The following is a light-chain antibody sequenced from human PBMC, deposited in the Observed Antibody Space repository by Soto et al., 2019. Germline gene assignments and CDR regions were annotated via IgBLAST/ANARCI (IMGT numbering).Light chain of an antibody. Sequence: DTQMTQSPSTLSGSVGDRVTITCRASRSISNWVAWYQQKPGKAPKLLISDASDLERGVPSRFSGTGSGPEFTLTISSLQPDDFATYDCQQYDSYSWTFGQGTKVEMK. V-gene: IGKV1-5*01. CDR2: DAS. J-gene: IGKJ1*01. CDR1: RSISNW. CDR3: QQYDSYSWT.